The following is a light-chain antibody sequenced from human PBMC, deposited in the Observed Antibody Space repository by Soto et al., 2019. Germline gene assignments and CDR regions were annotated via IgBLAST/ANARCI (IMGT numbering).Light chain of an antibody. V-gene: IGLV2-14*01. J-gene: IGLJ1*01. CDR3: SSYTSSSTLV. CDR2: DVS. CDR1: SSDVGGYNY. Sequence: QSVLTQPASVSGSPGQSITISCTGTSSDVGGYNYVSWYQQHPGKAPKLMIYDVSNRPSGVYNRFSASKSGNTASLTISGLQAEDEADYYCSSYTSSSTLVFATGTKVTVL.